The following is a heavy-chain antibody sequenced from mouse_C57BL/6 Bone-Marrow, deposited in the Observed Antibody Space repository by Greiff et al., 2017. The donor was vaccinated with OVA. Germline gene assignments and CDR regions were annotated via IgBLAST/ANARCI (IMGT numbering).Heavy chain of an antibody. CDR1: GYTFTSYW. J-gene: IGHJ3*01. CDR2: IHHNSGST. V-gene: IGHV1-64*01. D-gene: IGHD2-4*01. CDR3: ASIYYDYDGFAY. Sequence: VQLQQPGAELVKPGASVKLSCKASGYTFTSYWMHWVKQRPGQGLEWIGMIHHNSGSTNYNEKFKSKATLTVDKSSSTAYMQLSSLTSEDSAVYYCASIYYDYDGFAYWGQGTLVTVSA.